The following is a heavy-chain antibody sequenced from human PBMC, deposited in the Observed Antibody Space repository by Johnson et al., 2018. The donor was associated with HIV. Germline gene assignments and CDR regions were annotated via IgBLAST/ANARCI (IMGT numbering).Heavy chain of an antibody. J-gene: IGHJ3*02. Sequence: QVQLVESGGGVVQPGRSLRLSCAASGFTFSNYALHWVRQAPGKGLQWLTVISYDGYNKYYAASVKGRFTISRDNSNNTLFLQMNTLRTEDTAIYYCARDSGDILTGYTFDAFDIWGQGTKVTVS. D-gene: IGHD3-9*01. CDR1: GFTFSNYA. V-gene: IGHV3-30-3*01. CDR3: ARDSGDILTGYTFDAFDI. CDR2: ISYDGYNK.